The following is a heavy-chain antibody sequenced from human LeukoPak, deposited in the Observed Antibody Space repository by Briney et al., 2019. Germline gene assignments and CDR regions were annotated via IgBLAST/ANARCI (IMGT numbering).Heavy chain of an antibody. CDR3: ARRDTKWSFDY. J-gene: IGHJ4*02. CDR2: VYPSDSDT. CDR1: GYSFTSYW. V-gene: IGHV5-51*01. D-gene: IGHD2-15*01. Sequence: GESLKISCKGSGYSFTSYWIGWVRQMPGKGLEWMGIVYPSDSDTRYSPSFQGQVTISADKSVSTAYLHWSSLKASDTAMYYCARRDTKWSFDYWGQGTLVTVSS.